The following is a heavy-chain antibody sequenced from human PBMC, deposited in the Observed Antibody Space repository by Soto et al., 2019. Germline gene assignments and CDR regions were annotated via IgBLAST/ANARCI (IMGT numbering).Heavy chain of an antibody. J-gene: IGHJ3*02. CDR2: IYYSGST. D-gene: IGHD3-3*01. Sequence: SETLSLTCTVSGGSISSYYWSWIRQPPGKGLEWIGYIYYSGSTNYNPSLKSRVTISVDTSKNQFSLKLSSVTAADTAVYYCARHLTIFGVVMLDAFDIWGQGTMVTVSS. CDR3: ARHLTIFGVVMLDAFDI. CDR1: GGSISSYY. V-gene: IGHV4-59*08.